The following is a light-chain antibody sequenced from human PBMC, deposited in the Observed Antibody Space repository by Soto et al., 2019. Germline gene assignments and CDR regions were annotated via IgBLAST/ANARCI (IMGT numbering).Light chain of an antibody. CDR1: QDINTY. V-gene: IGKV1-33*01. Sequence: DVLMTQSPSSLSASVGDRVTITCPASQDINTYLNWYQQKPGEAPKLLMHDASNLETGVPLRLSGSVSGTEFTFAISSRQPEDIATYYCQQCDNLPYTFGQGTKLEMK. CDR3: QQCDNLPYT. J-gene: IGKJ2*01. CDR2: DAS.